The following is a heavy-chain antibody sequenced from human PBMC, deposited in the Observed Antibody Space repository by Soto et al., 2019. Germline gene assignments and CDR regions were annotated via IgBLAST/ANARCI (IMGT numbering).Heavy chain of an antibody. CDR3: TRGPRSISTGKGAY. CDR2: IYNDGTYS. Sequence: QPGGALRLSCAASGFIFNMYWMHWVRQSPGKGLVWISRIYNDGTYSDYADSVRGRFTISRDNVNDTLYLQMNNLGAEDSGLYYCTRGPRSISTGKGAYWSQGTQVPV. V-gene: IGHV3-74*01. J-gene: IGHJ4*02. CDR1: GFIFNMYW. D-gene: IGHD3-9*01.